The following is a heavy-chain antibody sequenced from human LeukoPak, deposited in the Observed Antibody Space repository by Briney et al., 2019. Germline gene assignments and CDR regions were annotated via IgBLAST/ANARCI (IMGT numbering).Heavy chain of an antibody. J-gene: IGHJ4*02. V-gene: IGHV4-59*01. CDR1: GGSISSYY. CDR3: ARDRGNYFDY. D-gene: IGHD6-13*01. CDR2: ISYSGTT. Sequence: SETLSLTCTVSGGSISSYYWSWIRQPPGKGLEWIGYISYSGTTNYNPSLKSRVTISVAPSKNQFSLKLRSVTAPDTAVYYCARDRGNYFDYWGQGTLVTVSS.